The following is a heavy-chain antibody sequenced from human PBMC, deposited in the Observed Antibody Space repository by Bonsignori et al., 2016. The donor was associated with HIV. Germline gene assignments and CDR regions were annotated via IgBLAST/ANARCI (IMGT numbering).Heavy chain of an antibody. J-gene: IGHJ4*02. V-gene: IGHV4-34*01. CDR3: ASTGGHDSSGYSDDY. Sequence: WIRQPPGKGLEWIGEINHSGSTNYNPSLKSRVTISVDTSKNQFSLKLSSVTAADTAVYYCASTGGHDSSGYSDDYWAREPWSPSPQ. CDR2: INHSGST. D-gene: IGHD3-22*01.